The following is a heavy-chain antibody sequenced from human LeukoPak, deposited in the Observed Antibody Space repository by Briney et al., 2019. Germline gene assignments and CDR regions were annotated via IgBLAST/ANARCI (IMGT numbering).Heavy chain of an antibody. CDR2: MRSKANSYAT. J-gene: IGHJ4*02. CDR3: TRLAWFGEFFSGAPVFDY. CDR1: GFTFSTYA. V-gene: IGHV3-73*01. D-gene: IGHD3-10*01. Sequence: GGSLRLSCAASGFTFSTYAMNWVRQASGKGLEWVGRMRSKANSYATAYAASVKGRFTISRDDSKNTAYLQMNSLKAEDTAVYYCTRLAWFGEFFSGAPVFDYWGQGTLVTVSS.